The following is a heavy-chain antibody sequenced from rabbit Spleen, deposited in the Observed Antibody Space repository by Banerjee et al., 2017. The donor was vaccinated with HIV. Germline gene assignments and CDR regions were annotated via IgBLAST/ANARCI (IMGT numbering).Heavy chain of an antibody. Sequence: QSLEESGGDLVKPGASLTLTCTASGVSFSSNYWICWVRQAPGKGLEWIACIYTSSSGTSYYASWAKGHFTVSKTSSTTVTLQMTSLTAADTATYFCARFNSGAIYFTLWGPGTLVTVS. CDR2: IYTSSSGTS. D-gene: IGHD1-1*01. V-gene: IGHV1S40*01. J-gene: IGHJ4*01. CDR1: GVSFSSNYW. CDR3: ARFNSGAIYFTL.